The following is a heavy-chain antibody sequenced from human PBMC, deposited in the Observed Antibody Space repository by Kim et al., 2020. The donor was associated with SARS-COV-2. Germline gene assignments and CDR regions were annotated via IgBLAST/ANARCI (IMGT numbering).Heavy chain of an antibody. Sequence: GGFLRLSCAASGFTFDNYAMRWVRQAPGKGLEWFSAISDSGRYTYHADSVKGRFTISRDKSKNTMFMQMSSLRAEDTAVYYCAKGSAPSRPYYFDYWGQGTLVTVSS. CDR2: ISDSGRYT. V-gene: IGHV3-23*01. CDR1: GFTFDNYA. J-gene: IGHJ4*02. CDR3: AKGSAPSRPYYFDY.